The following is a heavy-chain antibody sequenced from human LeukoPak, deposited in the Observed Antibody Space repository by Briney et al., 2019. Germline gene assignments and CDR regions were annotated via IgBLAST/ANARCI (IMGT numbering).Heavy chain of an antibody. J-gene: IGHJ5*02. V-gene: IGHV3-30*02. CDR1: AFTFRSYG. D-gene: IGHD3-9*01. CDR2: IRYDGSNK. Sequence: GGSLRLSCATSAFTFRSYGMHWVRQAPDKGLEWVAFIRYDGSNKYYADSVKGRFTISRDNSKNTLYLQMNSLRAEDTAVYYCARIYYDILTGYYRERERFDPWGQGTLVTVSS. CDR3: ARIYYDILTGYYRERERFDP.